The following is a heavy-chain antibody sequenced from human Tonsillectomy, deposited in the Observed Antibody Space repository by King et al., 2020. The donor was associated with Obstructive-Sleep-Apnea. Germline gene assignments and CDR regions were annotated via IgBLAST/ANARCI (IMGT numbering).Heavy chain of an antibody. CDR1: RFTDSSNY. CDR2: IYIGGSA. Sequence: QLVQSGGGLVQPGGSLRLSCAASRFTDSSNYMSGVSQAPGKGREWGSCIYIGGSAYYAHSVKGRFTISRNNSKNTLYLQMNSLRAEDTAVYYCAREYSSSFYYYGMDVWGQGTTVTVSS. CDR3: AREYSSSFYYYGMDV. D-gene: IGHD6-6*01. V-gene: IGHV3-53*04. J-gene: IGHJ6*02.